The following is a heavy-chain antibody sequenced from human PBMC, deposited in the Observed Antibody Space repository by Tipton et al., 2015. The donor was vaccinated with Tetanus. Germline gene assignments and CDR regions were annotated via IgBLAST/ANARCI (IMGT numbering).Heavy chain of an antibody. V-gene: IGHV4-30-4*01. Sequence: TLSLTCTVSGGSISSGDYYWSWIRQPPGKGLEWIGYIYYSGSTYYNPSLKSRVTISVDTSKNQFSPKLSSVTAADTAVYYCARERPAYGDYAFDIWGQGTMVTVSS. CDR2: IYYSGST. J-gene: IGHJ3*02. CDR3: ARERPAYGDYAFDI. D-gene: IGHD4-17*01. CDR1: GGSISSGDYY.